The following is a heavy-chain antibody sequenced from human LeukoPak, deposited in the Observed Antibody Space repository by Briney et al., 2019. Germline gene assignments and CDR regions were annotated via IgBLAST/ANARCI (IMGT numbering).Heavy chain of an antibody. Sequence: ASVKVSCKSTGYTFTTYGITWMRQAPGQGLEWMGWISTDNGDTNYAQKLQGRVTMTTDTSTSTAYMELRSLRSDDTAVYYCAREGLGELTLDRWGQGTLVTVSS. J-gene: IGHJ5*02. CDR3: AREGLGELTLDR. CDR2: ISTDNGDT. V-gene: IGHV1-18*01. CDR1: GYTFTTYG. D-gene: IGHD3-16*01.